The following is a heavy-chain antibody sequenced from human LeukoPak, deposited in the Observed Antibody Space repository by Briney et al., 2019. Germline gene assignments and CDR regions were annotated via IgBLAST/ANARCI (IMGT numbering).Heavy chain of an antibody. Sequence: GGSLRLSCTTSVFPFSRYSMNWVRQAPGKGLEWVSYITSSGDTIYYADSVKGRFTISRDNAKNSVYLQMNSLRAEDTAIYYCAKGVATSSYYYYCMDVWGKGTTVTVSS. J-gene: IGHJ6*03. CDR3: AKGVATSSYYYYCMDV. V-gene: IGHV3-48*01. CDR2: ITSSGDTI. CDR1: VFPFSRYS. D-gene: IGHD5-12*01.